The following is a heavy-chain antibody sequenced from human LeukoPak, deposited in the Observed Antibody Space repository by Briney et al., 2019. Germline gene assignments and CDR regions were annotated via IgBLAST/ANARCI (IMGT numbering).Heavy chain of an antibody. CDR3: TRDRHCVNGVCHSPPGMDV. Sequence: GGSLRLSCAASGFILNDYGMHWVRQAPGKGLEWVADIWFDKNQHFADSVKGRFAISRDNSKNTVYLQINSLRAEDTAVYYCTRDRHCVNGVCHSPPGMDVWGQGTTVTVSS. CDR2: IWFDKNQ. J-gene: IGHJ6*02. D-gene: IGHD2-8*01. CDR1: GFILNDYG. V-gene: IGHV3-33*01.